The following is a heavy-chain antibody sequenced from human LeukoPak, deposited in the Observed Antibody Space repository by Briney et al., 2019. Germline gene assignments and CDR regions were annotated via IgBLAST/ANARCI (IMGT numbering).Heavy chain of an antibody. Sequence: GGSLRLSCAASGFTFSSYSMNWVRQAPGKGLEWVSSISSSSSYIYYADSVKGRFTISRDNAKNSLYQQMNSLRAEDTAVYYCARSFDSSSWYFIATNFDYWGQGTLVTVSS. D-gene: IGHD6-13*01. CDR1: GFTFSSYS. CDR2: ISSSSSYI. CDR3: ARSFDSSSWYFIATNFDY. J-gene: IGHJ4*02. V-gene: IGHV3-21*01.